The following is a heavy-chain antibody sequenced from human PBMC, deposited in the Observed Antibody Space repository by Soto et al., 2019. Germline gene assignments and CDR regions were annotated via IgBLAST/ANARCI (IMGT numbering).Heavy chain of an antibody. CDR3: AKAGRLVINWFDP. J-gene: IGHJ5*02. D-gene: IGHD2-21*01. CDR1: GFSFSNYA. V-gene: IGHV3-23*01. Sequence: QPGGSLRLSCAASGFSFSNYAMTWVRQAPGRGLEWVSSITGNGGGTFYADSVKGRFTISRDNSKDTLFLQMSSLRAEDAAVYYCAKAGRLVINWFDPWGQGTLVTVSS. CDR2: ITGNGGGT.